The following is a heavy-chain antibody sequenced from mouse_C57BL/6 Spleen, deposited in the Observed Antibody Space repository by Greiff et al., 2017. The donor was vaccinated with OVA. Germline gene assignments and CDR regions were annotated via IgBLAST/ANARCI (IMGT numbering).Heavy chain of an antibody. CDR3: ASGRWLLRYYAMDY. V-gene: IGHV1-39*01. CDR1: GYSFTDYN. J-gene: IGHJ4*01. Sequence: VQLKQSGPELVKPGASVKISCKASGYSFTDYNMNWVKQSNGKSLEWIGVITPNYGTTRYNQKFKGKATLTVDQSSSTAYMQLNSLTSEDSAVYYCASGRWLLRYYAMDYWGQGTSVTVSS. CDR2: ITPNYGTT. D-gene: IGHD2-3*01.